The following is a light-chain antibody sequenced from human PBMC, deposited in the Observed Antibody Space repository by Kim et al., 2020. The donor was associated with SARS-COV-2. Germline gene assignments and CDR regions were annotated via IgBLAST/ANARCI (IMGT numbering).Light chain of an antibody. CDR3: QKYYSGSRA. CDR2: KAS. Sequence: DIQMTQSPSTLSASVGDRVTITCRASQGVSDWLAWYQQKPGKPPKLLIYKASKLEDGVPSRFSATESGTEFTLTINSLQPDDYATYYCQKYYSGSRAFGQGTKVDIK. J-gene: IGKJ1*01. V-gene: IGKV1-5*03. CDR1: QGVSDW.